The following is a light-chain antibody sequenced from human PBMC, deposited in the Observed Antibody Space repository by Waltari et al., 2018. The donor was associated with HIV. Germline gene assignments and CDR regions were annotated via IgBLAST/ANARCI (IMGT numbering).Light chain of an antibody. Sequence: PGTLSLSPGERATLSCRASQSVSSSYLAWYQQKPGQAPRLLIYGASSRATGIPDRFSGSGSGTDFTLTISRLEPEDFAVYYCQQYGSSPGTFGQGTKVEIK. CDR1: QSVSSSY. J-gene: IGKJ1*01. CDR2: GAS. V-gene: IGKV3-20*01. CDR3: QQYGSSPGT.